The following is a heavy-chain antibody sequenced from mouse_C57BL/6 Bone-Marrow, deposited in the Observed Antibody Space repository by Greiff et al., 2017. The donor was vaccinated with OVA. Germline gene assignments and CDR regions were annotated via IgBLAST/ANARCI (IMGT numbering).Heavy chain of an antibody. CDR3: ARRYAMDY. V-gene: IGHV1-50*01. CDR1: GYTFTSYW. J-gene: IGHJ4*01. CDR2: IDPSDSYT. Sequence: QVQLQQPGAELVKPGASVKLSCKASGYTFTSYWMQWVKQRPGQGLEWIGEIDPSDSYTNYNQKFKGEATLTVDTSSSTAYMQLSSLTSEDSAVYYCARRYAMDYWGKGTAVTVSS.